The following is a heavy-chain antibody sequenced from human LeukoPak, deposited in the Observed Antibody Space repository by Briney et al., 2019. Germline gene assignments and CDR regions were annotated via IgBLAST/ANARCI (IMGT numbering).Heavy chain of an antibody. J-gene: IGHJ5*02. CDR1: GFTFSSYA. V-gene: IGHV3-23*01. Sequence: GGSLRLSCAASGFTFSSYAMSWVRQAAGKGLEWVSSISANGGNKYYAGSVKGRFTISRDTSKNTLCLQMNSLRAEDTAVYFCAKDLRLRGYTSGEDWFDPWGQGTLVIVSS. CDR2: ISANGGNK. CDR3: AKDLRLRGYTSGEDWFDP. D-gene: IGHD6-19*01.